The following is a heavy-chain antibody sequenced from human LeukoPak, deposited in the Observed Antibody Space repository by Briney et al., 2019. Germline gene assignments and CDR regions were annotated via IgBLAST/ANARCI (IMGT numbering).Heavy chain of an antibody. CDR1: GFSFSCFA. J-gene: IGHJ5*02. CDR2: ITGGHYAT. D-gene: IGHD4-17*01. CDR3: MKDPNGDYIGAFDP. V-gene: IGHV3-23*01. Sequence: GSLRLSCAASGFSFSCFAMTWVRQAPGKGLGWVSSITGGHYATYNTDSVKGRFTISRDNAKNTLYLQMNSLRADDTAIYYCMKDPNGDYIGAFDPWGQGTLVTVSS.